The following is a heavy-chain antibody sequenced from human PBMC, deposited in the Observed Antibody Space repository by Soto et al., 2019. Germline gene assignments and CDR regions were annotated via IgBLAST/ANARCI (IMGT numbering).Heavy chain of an antibody. J-gene: IGHJ6*04. D-gene: IGHD3-16*01. CDR1: GFTFSSYG. CDR3: ARSPGHSYEWGSGELESYYGMAG. CDR2: IWYDGSNK. V-gene: IGHV3-33*01. Sequence: GVSLRLSFAASGFTFSSYGMHWVRQAPGKGLEWVAVIWYDGSNKYYADSVKGRFTISRDNSKNTLYLQMNSLRAEDTDVYYCARSPGHSYEWGSGELESYYGMAGWGNGTTVTV.